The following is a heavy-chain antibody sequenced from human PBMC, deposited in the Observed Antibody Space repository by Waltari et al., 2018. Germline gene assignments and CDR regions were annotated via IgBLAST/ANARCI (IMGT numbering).Heavy chain of an antibody. CDR3: TTEREDIVVVPAAPDYYYYYGMDV. CDR2: IKSKTDGGTT. D-gene: IGHD2-2*01. Sequence: EVQLVESGGGLVKPGGSLRLSCAASGFTFSNAWMSWVRKAPGKGLEWGGRIKSKTDGGTTDYAAPVKGRFTISRDDSKNTLYLQMNSLKTEDTAVYYCTTEREDIVVVPAAPDYYYYYGMDVWGQGTTVTVSS. CDR1: GFTFSNAW. V-gene: IGHV3-15*01. J-gene: IGHJ6*02.